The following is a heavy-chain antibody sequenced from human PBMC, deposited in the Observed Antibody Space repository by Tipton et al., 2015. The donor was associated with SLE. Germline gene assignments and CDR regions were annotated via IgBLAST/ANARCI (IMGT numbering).Heavy chain of an antibody. CDR2: INHSGST. V-gene: IGHV4-34*01. J-gene: IGHJ4*01. Sequence: TLSLTCAVYGGSFSDYSWSWIRQPPGKGLEWIGEINHSGSTNYNPSLRGRVTISIDTSKNQFSLRLSSVTAAVTAVYYCARDCTTGVXXTTSFDYWG. D-gene: IGHD2-8*01. CDR3: ARDCTTGVXXTTSFDY. CDR1: GGSFSDYS.